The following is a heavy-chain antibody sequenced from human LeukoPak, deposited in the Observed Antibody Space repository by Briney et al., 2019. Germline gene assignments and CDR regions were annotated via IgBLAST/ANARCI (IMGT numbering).Heavy chain of an antibody. D-gene: IGHD3-10*01. Sequence: SETLSLTCTVSGVSISAYYWTWIRKPAGKGQEWIGRIYTSGITNYNPSLESRLTISVDTSKNQFSLKLSSVTAADTAVYYCAREGVITIVRGVNFGYWGQGTLVSVSS. CDR2: IYTSGIT. CDR3: AREGVITIVRGVNFGY. CDR1: GVSISAYY. V-gene: IGHV4-4*07. J-gene: IGHJ4*02.